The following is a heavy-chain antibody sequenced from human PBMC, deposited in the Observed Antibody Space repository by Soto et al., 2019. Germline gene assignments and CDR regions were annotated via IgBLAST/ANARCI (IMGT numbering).Heavy chain of an antibody. CDR2: IFYSGGT. CDR3: ARYDAESGSNKIDP. J-gene: IGHJ5*02. CDR1: GGSVSSRSHF. Sequence: QVQLQESGPGLVKPSETLSVTCTVSGGSVSSRSHFWSWIRQPPGGGLQWIGYIFYSGGTNYNPSLKRRATLSADTSRNQFSLRLTSVTAADTAFYYCARYDAESGSNKIDPWGQGTLVTVSS. D-gene: IGHD5-12*01. V-gene: IGHV4-61*01.